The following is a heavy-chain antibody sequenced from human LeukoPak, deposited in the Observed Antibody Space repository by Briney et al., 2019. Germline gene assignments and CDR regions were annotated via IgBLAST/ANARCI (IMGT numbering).Heavy chain of an antibody. D-gene: IGHD2-2*01. Sequence: GGSLRLSCAASGFTFSSYAMSWVRQAPGKGLEWVAVISYDGSNKYYADSVKGRFTISRDNSKNTLYLQMNSLRAEDTAVYYCASSGVVPAAISYWGQGTLVTVSS. J-gene: IGHJ4*02. CDR2: ISYDGSNK. V-gene: IGHV3-30*03. CDR3: ASSGVVPAAISY. CDR1: GFTFSSYA.